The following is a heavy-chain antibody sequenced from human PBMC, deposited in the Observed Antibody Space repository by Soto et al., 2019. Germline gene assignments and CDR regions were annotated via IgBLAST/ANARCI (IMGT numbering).Heavy chain of an antibody. CDR1: GFTVSSNY. J-gene: IGHJ4*02. Sequence: EVQLVETGGGLIQPGGSLSLSCAASGFTVSSNYMSWVRQAPGKGLEWVSVIYSGGSTYYADSVKGRFTISRDNAKNTLYLQMNSLRAEDTAVYYCAREREDYGGNSDWGQGTLVTVSS. CDR3: AREREDYGGNSD. V-gene: IGHV3-53*02. D-gene: IGHD4-17*01. CDR2: IYSGGST.